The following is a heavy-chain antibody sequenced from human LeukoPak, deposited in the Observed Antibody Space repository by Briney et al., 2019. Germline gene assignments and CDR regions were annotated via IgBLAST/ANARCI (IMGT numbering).Heavy chain of an antibody. CDR2: IQYDGSNE. D-gene: IGHD3-22*01. V-gene: IGHV3-30*02. Sequence: GGSLRLSCAASGFTFSSYGMHWVRQAPGKGLEAVAYIQYDGSNEQFEDSVKGRFSISRDSSNNILYLQVNSLRAEDTAVYYCAKGSKLVVITRDHYMAVWGKGTTVTISS. CDR3: AKGSKLVVITRDHYMAV. J-gene: IGHJ6*03. CDR1: GFTFSSYG.